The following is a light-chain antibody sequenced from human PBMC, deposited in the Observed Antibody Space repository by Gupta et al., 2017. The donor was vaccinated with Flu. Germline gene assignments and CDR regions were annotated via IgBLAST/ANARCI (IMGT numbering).Light chain of an antibody. V-gene: IGKV1-5*03. CDR3: QQYNSYSLT. CDR2: KAS. CDR1: QSISSW. J-gene: IGKJ4*01. Sequence: PSTLSASVGDRVTITCRASQSISSWLAWYQQKPGKAPKLLIYKASSLESGVPSRFSGSGSGTEFTLTISSLQPDDFATYYCQQYNSYSLTFGGGTKVEIK.